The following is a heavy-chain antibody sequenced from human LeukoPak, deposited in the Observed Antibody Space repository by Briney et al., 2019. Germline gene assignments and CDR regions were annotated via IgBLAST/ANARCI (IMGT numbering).Heavy chain of an antibody. CDR2: IYYSGST. V-gene: IGHV4-59*01. D-gene: IGHD1-14*01. Sequence: SKTLSLTCTVSGGSISSYYWSWIRQPPGKGLEWIGYIYYSGSTNYNPSLKSRVTVSVDTSKNQFSLKLSSVTAADTAVYYCARDRNPRGYWGQGTLVTVSS. CDR1: GGSISSYY. CDR3: ARDRNPRGY. J-gene: IGHJ4*02.